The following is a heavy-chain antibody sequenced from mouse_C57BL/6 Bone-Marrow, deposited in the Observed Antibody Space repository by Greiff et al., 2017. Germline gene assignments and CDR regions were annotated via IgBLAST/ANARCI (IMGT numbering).Heavy chain of an antibody. V-gene: IGHV1-53*01. CDR1: GYTFTSYW. CDR2: INPSNGGT. J-gene: IGHJ1*03. CDR3: ARDGDYVGWYFDV. Sequence: QVQLQQPGTELVKPGASVKLSCKASGYTFTSYWMHWVKQRPGQGLEWIGNINPSNGGTNYNEKFKSKATLTVDKSSSTAYMQLSSLTSEDAAVYCGARDGDYVGWYFDVWGTGTTVTVSS. D-gene: IGHD2-13*01.